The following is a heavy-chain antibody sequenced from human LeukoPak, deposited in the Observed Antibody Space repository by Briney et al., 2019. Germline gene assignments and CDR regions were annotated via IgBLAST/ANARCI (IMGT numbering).Heavy chain of an antibody. CDR3: ARLRPTYYYGSGPYYYMDV. V-gene: IGHV4-61*02. CDR2: ISSSGST. CDR1: GDSISSGDYY. J-gene: IGHJ6*03. D-gene: IGHD3-10*01. Sequence: PSQTLSLTCTVSGDSISSGDYYWSWIRQPAGKGLEWIGRISSSGSTNYNPSLKSRVTISVDTSKNQFSLKLSSVTAADTAVYYCARLRPTYYYGSGPYYYMDVWGKGTTVTISS.